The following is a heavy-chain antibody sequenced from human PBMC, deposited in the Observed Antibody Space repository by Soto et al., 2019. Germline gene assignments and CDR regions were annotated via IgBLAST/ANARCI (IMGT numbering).Heavy chain of an antibody. CDR2: ISGSGGST. Sequence: PGGSLRLSCAASGFTFSSYAMSWVRQAPGKGLEWVSAISGSGGSTYYADSVKGRFTISRDNSKNTLYLQMNSLRAEDTAVYYCAKFPGYDFWRGYYPIDYCGQGTLVTVSS. D-gene: IGHD3-3*01. CDR1: GFTFSSYA. J-gene: IGHJ4*02. CDR3: AKFPGYDFWRGYYPIDY. V-gene: IGHV3-23*01.